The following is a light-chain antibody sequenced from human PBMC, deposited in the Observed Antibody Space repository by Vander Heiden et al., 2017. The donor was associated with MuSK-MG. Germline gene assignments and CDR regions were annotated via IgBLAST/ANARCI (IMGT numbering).Light chain of an antibody. CDR3: QQLNSYPLRFT. CDR1: QGISSY. J-gene: IGKJ3*01. V-gene: IGKV1-9*01. Sequence: DIQLTQSPSFLSASVGDRVTITCRASQGISSYLAWYQQKPEKAPKLLIYAASTLQSGVPSRFSGSGSGTEFTLTISSLQPEDFATYYCQQLNSYPLRFTFGPGTKVDIK. CDR2: AAS.